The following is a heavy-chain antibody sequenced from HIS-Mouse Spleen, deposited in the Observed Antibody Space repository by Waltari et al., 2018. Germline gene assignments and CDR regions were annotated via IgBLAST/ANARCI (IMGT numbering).Heavy chain of an antibody. CDR3: AREIPYSSSWYDWYFDL. D-gene: IGHD6-13*01. CDR2: IYYSGST. CDR1: GGSLSSSSYY. Sequence: QLQLQESGPGLVKPSETLSLTCTAPGGSLSSSSYYWGWIRQPPGKGLEWIGSIYYSGSTYYNPSLKSRVTISVDTSKNQLSLKLSSVTAADTAVYYCAREIPYSSSWYDWYFDLWGRGTLVTVSS. J-gene: IGHJ2*01. V-gene: IGHV4-39*07.